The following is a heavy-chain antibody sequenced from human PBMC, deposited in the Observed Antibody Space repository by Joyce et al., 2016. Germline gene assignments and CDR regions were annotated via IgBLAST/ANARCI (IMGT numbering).Heavy chain of an antibody. V-gene: IGHV1-69*08. CDR3: ASFYYGPGGNWIDP. D-gene: IGHD3-10*01. Sequence: VQLVQSGPEVKKPGSSVTVSCKASGGTFNRHTFIWVRQAPGQGLEWMGRIIPILGTVNYTQKCQDRLTISADTSTNTVYMKLSSLRSEDTAVFFCASFYYGPGGNWIDPWGQGTLVIVSS. CDR2: IIPILGTV. CDR1: GGTFNRHT. J-gene: IGHJ5*02.